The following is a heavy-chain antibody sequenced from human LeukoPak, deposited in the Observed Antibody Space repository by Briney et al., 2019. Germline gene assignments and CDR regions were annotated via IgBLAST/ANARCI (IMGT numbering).Heavy chain of an antibody. D-gene: IGHD3-3*01. Sequence: PSETLSLTCAVYGGSFSGYYWSWIRQPPGKGLEWSGEINHSGSTNYNPSLKSQVTISVDTSKNQFSLKLSSVTAADTAVYYCARPYDFWSGYYTGYNWFDPWGQGTLVTVSS. V-gene: IGHV4-34*01. CDR1: GGSFSGYY. CDR3: ARPYDFWSGYYTGYNWFDP. J-gene: IGHJ5*02. CDR2: INHSGST.